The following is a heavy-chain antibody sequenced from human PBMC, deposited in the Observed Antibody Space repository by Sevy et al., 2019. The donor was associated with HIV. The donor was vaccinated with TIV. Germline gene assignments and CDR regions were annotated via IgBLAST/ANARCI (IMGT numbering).Heavy chain of an antibody. CDR2: ISYDGSNK. Sequence: GGSLRLSCAASGFTFSSYAMHWVRQAPGKGLEWVAVISYDGSNKYYADSVKGRFTISRDNSKNTLYLQMNSLRAEDMAVYYCARGPYYDFWSGYGAGFDYWGQGTLVTVSS. J-gene: IGHJ4*02. D-gene: IGHD3-3*01. CDR1: GFTFSSYA. CDR3: ARGPYYDFWSGYGAGFDY. V-gene: IGHV3-30-3*01.